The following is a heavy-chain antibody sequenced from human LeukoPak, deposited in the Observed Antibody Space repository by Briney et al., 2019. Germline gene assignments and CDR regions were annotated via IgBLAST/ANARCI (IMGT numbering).Heavy chain of an antibody. J-gene: IGHJ4*02. CDR2: INSDGSST. D-gene: IGHD3-22*01. V-gene: IGHV3-74*01. Sequence: GGSLRLSCAASGFTFSNYWMHWVRQAPGKGLVWVSRINSDGSSTSYVDSVKGRFTISRDNSKNSLYLQMNSLRTEDTALYYCAKAYYDSSGYYPPALDYWGQGTLVTVSS. CDR3: AKAYYDSSGYYPPALDY. CDR1: GFTFSNYW.